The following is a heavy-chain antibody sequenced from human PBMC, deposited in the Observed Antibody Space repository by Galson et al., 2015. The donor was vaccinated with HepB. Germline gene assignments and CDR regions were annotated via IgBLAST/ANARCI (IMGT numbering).Heavy chain of an antibody. Sequence: SLRLSCAASGFTFSSYAMSWVRQAPGKGLEWVSAISGSGGSTYYADSVKGRFTISRDNSENTLYLQMNSLRAEDTAVYYCAKDHSGITIFGVVLINWGQGTLVTVSS. V-gene: IGHV3-23*01. J-gene: IGHJ4*02. CDR3: AKDHSGITIFGVVLIN. CDR2: ISGSGGST. D-gene: IGHD3-3*01. CDR1: GFTFSSYA.